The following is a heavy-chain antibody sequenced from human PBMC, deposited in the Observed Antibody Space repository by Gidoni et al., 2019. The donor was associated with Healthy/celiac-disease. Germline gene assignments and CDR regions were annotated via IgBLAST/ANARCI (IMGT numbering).Heavy chain of an antibody. Sequence: QVQLVESGGGVVQPGRSLRLSCAASGFTFSSHGMHWVRQAPGKGLEWVAVISYDGSNKYYADSVKGRFTISRDNSKNTLYLQMNSLRAEDTAVYYCAKDYDYVWGSYGLDYWGQGTLVTVSS. CDR2: ISYDGSNK. J-gene: IGHJ4*02. V-gene: IGHV3-30*18. D-gene: IGHD3-16*01. CDR3: AKDYDYVWGSYGLDY. CDR1: GFTFSSHG.